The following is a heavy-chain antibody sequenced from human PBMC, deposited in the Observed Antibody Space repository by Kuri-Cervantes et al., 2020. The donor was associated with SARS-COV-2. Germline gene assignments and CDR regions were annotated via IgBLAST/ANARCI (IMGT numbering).Heavy chain of an antibody. Sequence: ESLKISCAVSGYSISSGYYWSWIRQPPGKGLEWIGEINHSGSTNYNPSLKSRVTISVDTSKNQFSLKLSSVTAADTAVYYCAREGCSGGSCYRSNWFDPWGQGTLVTVSS. CDR2: INHSGST. J-gene: IGHJ5*02. D-gene: IGHD2-15*01. V-gene: IGHV4-34*01. CDR3: AREGCSGGSCYRSNWFDP. CDR1: GYSISSGYY.